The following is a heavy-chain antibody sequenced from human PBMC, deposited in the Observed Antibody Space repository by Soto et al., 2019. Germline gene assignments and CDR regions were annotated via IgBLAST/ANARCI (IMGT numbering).Heavy chain of an antibody. D-gene: IGHD6-13*01. J-gene: IGHJ6*02. CDR2: IIPIFGTA. Sequence: SVKVSCKDSGGTFSSYAISWVRQAPGQGLEWMGGIIPIFGTANYAQKFQGRVTITADKSTSTAYMELSSLRSEDTAVYYCARDRYSQWGRSYYYGIDVWGQGTTVTVSS. CDR1: GGTFSSYA. CDR3: ARDRYSQWGRSYYYGIDV. V-gene: IGHV1-69*06.